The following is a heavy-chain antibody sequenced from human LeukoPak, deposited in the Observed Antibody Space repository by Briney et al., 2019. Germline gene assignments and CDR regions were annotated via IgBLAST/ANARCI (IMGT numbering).Heavy chain of an antibody. CDR1: GDSITSDKW. CDR3: ARAVGYCSGGSCSLDY. Sequence: PSETLSLTCAVSGDSITSDKWWTWVRQPPGKGLEWIGEIHHSKSSNYYPSLKSRVTISVDTSKNQFSLKLSSVTAADTAVYYCARAVGYCSGGSCSLDYWGQGTLVTVSS. J-gene: IGHJ4*02. D-gene: IGHD2-15*01. V-gene: IGHV4-4*02. CDR2: IHHSKSS.